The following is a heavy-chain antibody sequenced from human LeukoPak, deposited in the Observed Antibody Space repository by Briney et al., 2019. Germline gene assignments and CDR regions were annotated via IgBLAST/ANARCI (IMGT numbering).Heavy chain of an antibody. Sequence: SVKVSCKASGYTFTSYDINWVRQAPGQGLEWMGGIIPIFGTANYAQKFQGRVTITTDESTSTAYMELSSLRSEDTAVYYCARGGSSSHAFDIWGQGTMVTVSS. CDR2: IIPIFGTA. CDR3: ARGGSSSHAFDI. CDR1: GYTFTSYD. V-gene: IGHV1-69*05. J-gene: IGHJ3*02. D-gene: IGHD2-2*01.